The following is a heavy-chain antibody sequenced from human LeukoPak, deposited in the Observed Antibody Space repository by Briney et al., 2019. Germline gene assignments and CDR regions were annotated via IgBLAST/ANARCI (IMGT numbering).Heavy chain of an antibody. CDR3: ARDTSRRSSTSWSHYYYYGMDV. V-gene: IGHV3-64*01. Sequence: PGGSLRLSCAASGFTFSSYAMHWVRQAPGKGLEYVSAISSNGGSTYYANSVKGRFTISRDNSKNTLYLQMGSLRAEDMAVYYCARDTSRRSSTSWSHYYYYGMDVWGQGTTVTVSS. CDR2: ISSNGGST. CDR1: GFTFSSYA. J-gene: IGHJ6*02. D-gene: IGHD2-2*01.